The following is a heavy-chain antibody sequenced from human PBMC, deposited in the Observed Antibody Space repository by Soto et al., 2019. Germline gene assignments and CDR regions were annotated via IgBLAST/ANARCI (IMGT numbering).Heavy chain of an antibody. Sequence: RRLSCAASGFTFSSYAMSWVRQAPGKGLEWVSAISGSGGSTYYADSVKGRFTISRDNSKNTLYLQMNSLRAEDTAVYYCAKLTNDFWSGYHQIHVDYWGQGTLVTVSS. CDR3: AKLTNDFWSGYHQIHVDY. CDR2: ISGSGGST. J-gene: IGHJ4*02. D-gene: IGHD3-3*01. V-gene: IGHV3-23*01. CDR1: GFTFSSYA.